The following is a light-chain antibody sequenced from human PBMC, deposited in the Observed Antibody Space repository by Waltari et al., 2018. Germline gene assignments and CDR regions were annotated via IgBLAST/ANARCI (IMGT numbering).Light chain of an antibody. V-gene: IGLV2-23*01. Sequence: QSALTQPASVSGSPGQSITLPCPGTSSDVGSYNLVSWYQQHPGKAPKRMIYEGSKRPSGVSNRFSGSKSGNTASLTISGLQAEDEADYYCCSYAGSSTFVFGGGTKLTVL. CDR2: EGS. J-gene: IGLJ2*01. CDR1: SSDVGSYNL. CDR3: CSYAGSSTFV.